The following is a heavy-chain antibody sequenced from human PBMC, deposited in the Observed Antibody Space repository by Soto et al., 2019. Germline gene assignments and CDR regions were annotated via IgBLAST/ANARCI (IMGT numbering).Heavy chain of an antibody. J-gene: IGHJ6*02. CDR3: ARHGFVGTTGNRRYYYGWRF. D-gene: IGHD1-1*01. V-gene: IGHV5-10-1*01. CDR2: IDPSDSYI. CDR1: EYSFISYW. Sequence: PGESLKISCKGSEYSFISYWISWVRQMPGKGLEWMGRIDPSDSYINYSPSFQGHVTISADKSISTAYLQWSSLKASDTAIYYCARHGFVGTTGNRRYYYGWRFWGQGHTVTVSS.